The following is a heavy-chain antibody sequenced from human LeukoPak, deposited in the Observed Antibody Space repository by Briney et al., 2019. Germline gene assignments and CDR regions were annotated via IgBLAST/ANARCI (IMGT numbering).Heavy chain of an antibody. V-gene: IGHV3-7*01. D-gene: IGHD4-17*01. CDR3: ARDGVLPSTVTTFDY. J-gene: IGHJ4*02. CDR1: GFTFSSYW. Sequence: GGPLRLSCAASGFTFSSYWMSWVRQAPGKGLEWVANIKQDGSEKYYVDSVKGRFTISRDNAKNSLYLQMNSLRAEDTALYYCARDGVLPSTVTTFDYWGQGTLVTVSS. CDR2: IKQDGSEK.